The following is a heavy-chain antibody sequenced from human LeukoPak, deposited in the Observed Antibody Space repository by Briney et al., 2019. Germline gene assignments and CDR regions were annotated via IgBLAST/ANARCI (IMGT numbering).Heavy chain of an antibody. Sequence: GGSLRLSCAASGFTFSSYWMHWVRQAPGKGLVWVSRINSDGSSTSYADSVKGRFTVSRDNAKNSLYLQMNSLRAEDTALYYCAKDEESYYDSSGYYISWGQGTLVTVSS. V-gene: IGHV3-74*01. D-gene: IGHD3-22*01. J-gene: IGHJ5*02. CDR2: INSDGSST. CDR1: GFTFSSYW. CDR3: AKDEESYYDSSGYYIS.